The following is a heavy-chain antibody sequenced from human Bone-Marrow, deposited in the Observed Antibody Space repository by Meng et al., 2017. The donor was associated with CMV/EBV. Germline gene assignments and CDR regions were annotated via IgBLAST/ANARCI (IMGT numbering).Heavy chain of an antibody. CDR3: ARGSFRVIAIPVLSHGFDP. D-gene: IGHD2-21*01. V-gene: IGHV1-2*02. J-gene: IGHJ5*02. CDR2: INPNSGGT. Sequence: ASVKVSCKASGYTFTGYYMHWVRQAAGQGLEWMGWINPNSGGTNYAQKFQGSVTMTTDTSISTAYMELSRMRSDDTAVYYCARGSFRVIAIPVLSHGFDPWGQGTLVTVSS. CDR1: GYTFTGYY.